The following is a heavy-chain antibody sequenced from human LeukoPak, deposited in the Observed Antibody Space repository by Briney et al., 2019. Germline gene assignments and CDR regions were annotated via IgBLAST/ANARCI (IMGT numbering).Heavy chain of an antibody. D-gene: IGHD2-21*02. Sequence: PGGSLRLSCVASGFTFSSYEMNWVRQAPGKGLEWVSYISSSGSTIHYADSVKGRFTISRDSAKNSLYLQMNSLRAEDTAVYYCARAQSAYCGGDCSFDYWGQGTLVTVSS. CDR2: ISSSGSTI. CDR1: GFTFSSYE. J-gene: IGHJ4*02. V-gene: IGHV3-48*03. CDR3: ARAQSAYCGGDCSFDY.